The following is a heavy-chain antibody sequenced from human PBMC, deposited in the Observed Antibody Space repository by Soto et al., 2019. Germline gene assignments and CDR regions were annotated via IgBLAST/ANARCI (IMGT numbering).Heavy chain of an antibody. CDR2: ISWDGGST. V-gene: IGHV3-43*01. D-gene: IGHD6-13*01. J-gene: IGHJ6*02. Sequence: GGSLRLSCAASGFTFDDYTMHWVREAPGKGLEWVSLISWDGGSTYYADSVKGRFTISRDNSKNSLYLQMNSLRTEDTALYYCAKDITAAGTRYYYYGMDVWGQGTTVTVSS. CDR1: GFTFDDYT. CDR3: AKDITAAGTRYYYYGMDV.